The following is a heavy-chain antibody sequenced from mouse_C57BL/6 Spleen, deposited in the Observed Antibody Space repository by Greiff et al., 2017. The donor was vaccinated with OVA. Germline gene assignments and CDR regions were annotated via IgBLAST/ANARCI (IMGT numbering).Heavy chain of an antibody. CDR1: GFTFSSYA. CDR3: TRGDYDYDVNYAMDY. Sequence: EVKLVESGEGLVKPGGSLKLSCAASGFTFSSYAMSWVRQTPEKRLEWVAYISSGGDYIYYADTVKGRFTISRDHARNTLYLQMSSLKSEDTAMYYCTRGDYDYDVNYAMDYWGQGTSVTVSS. J-gene: IGHJ4*01. V-gene: IGHV5-9-1*02. D-gene: IGHD2-4*01. CDR2: ISSGGDYI.